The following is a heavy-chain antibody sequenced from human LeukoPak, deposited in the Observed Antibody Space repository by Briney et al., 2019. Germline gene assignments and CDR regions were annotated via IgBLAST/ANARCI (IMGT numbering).Heavy chain of an antibody. CDR1: VCTFSSYA. V-gene: IGHV1-69*06. Sequence: GASVKVSCKGSVCTFSSYAISWVRQATGHGLEWMGGIIPFFGTAKYAQKFQGSVTITADKSTSTPYMEMSRLRSEDTAVYYCAREGLWFGEFSYFDYCGQGTLVTVSS. J-gene: IGHJ4*02. CDR3: AREGLWFGEFSYFDY. CDR2: IIPFFGTA. D-gene: IGHD3-10*01.